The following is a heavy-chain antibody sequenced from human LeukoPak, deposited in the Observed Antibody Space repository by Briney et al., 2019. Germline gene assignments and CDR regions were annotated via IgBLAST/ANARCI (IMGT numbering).Heavy chain of an antibody. Sequence: PGGSLRLSCAASGFTFDDYAMHWVRQAPGKGLEWVSGISWNSGSIGYADSVKGRFTISRDNAKNSLYLQMNSLRAEDTALYYCAKATDYYDSSGLPGYWGQGTLVTVSS. CDR2: ISWNSGSI. D-gene: IGHD3-22*01. J-gene: IGHJ4*02. CDR1: GFTFDDYA. CDR3: AKATDYYDSSGLPGY. V-gene: IGHV3-9*01.